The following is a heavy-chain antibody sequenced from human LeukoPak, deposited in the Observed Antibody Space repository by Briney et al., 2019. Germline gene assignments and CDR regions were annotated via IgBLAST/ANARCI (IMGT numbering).Heavy chain of an antibody. J-gene: IGHJ6*03. CDR1: GGTFSSYA. D-gene: IGHD4/OR15-4a*01. CDR2: MNPNSGNT. CDR3: ARAPVTNYYYYYYYYMDV. Sequence: GSSVKVSCKASGGTFSSYAINWVRQATGQGLEWMGWMNPNSGNTGYAQKFQGRVTITRNTSISTAYMELSSLRSEDTAVYYCARAPVTNYYYYYYYYMDVWGKGTTVTVSS. V-gene: IGHV1-8*03.